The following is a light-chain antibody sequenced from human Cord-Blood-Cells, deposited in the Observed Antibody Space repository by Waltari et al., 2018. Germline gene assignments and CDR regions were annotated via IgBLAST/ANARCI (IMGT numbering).Light chain of an antibody. J-gene: IGLJ3*02. CDR2: EVS. Sequence: QSALTQPPSASGSPGQSVTLPCTGTSSDVGGYNYVSWYQQHPGKAPKLMIYEVSKRPSGVPDRFSGSKSGNTASLTVSGLQAEDEADYYCSSYAGSNNVFGGGTKLTVL. CDR1: SSDVGGYNY. CDR3: SSYAGSNNV. V-gene: IGLV2-8*01.